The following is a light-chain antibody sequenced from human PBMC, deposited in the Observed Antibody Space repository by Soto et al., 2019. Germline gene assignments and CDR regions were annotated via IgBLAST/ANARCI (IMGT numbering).Light chain of an antibody. CDR3: QQYNNWLT. V-gene: IGKV3-15*01. J-gene: IGKJ4*01. CDR2: GAS. CDR1: QIISSN. Sequence: VVMTQSPATLSVSPGETATLSCRASQIISSNLAWYQQQPGQAPRLLIYGASTRATGVPARFSDSGSGTEFTLTISSLQSEDFAVYYCQQYNNWLTFGGGTKVEIK.